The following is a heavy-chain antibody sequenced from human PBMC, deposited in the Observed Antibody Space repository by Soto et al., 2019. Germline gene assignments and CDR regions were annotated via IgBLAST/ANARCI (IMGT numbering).Heavy chain of an antibody. CDR1: ECTSGSYA. Sequence: SVKVSCKASECTSGSYAISWVRQAPGQGLEWMGGIIPIFGTANYAQKFQGRVTITADESTSTAYMELSSLRSEDTAVYYCARDGSGSHWFDPWGQGTLVTVSS. D-gene: IGHD2-15*01. CDR2: IIPIFGTA. J-gene: IGHJ5*02. V-gene: IGHV1-69*13. CDR3: ARDGSGSHWFDP.